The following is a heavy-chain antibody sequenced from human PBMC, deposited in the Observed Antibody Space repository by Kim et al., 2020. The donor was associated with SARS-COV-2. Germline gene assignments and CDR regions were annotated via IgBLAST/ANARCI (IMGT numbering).Heavy chain of an antibody. CDR1: GFTFSSYA. CDR2: ISGGGSRT. D-gene: IGHD4-17*01. Sequence: GGSLRLSCAASGFTFSSYAMSWVRQAPGKGLEWVSAISGGGSRTYFGDSVRGRFSISRDNSKNSLYLQMNSLRAEDTAMYYCAKDSGNDYGDQVDYSGQGTLVTVSS. CDR3: AKDSGNDYGDQVDY. J-gene: IGHJ4*02. V-gene: IGHV3-23*01.